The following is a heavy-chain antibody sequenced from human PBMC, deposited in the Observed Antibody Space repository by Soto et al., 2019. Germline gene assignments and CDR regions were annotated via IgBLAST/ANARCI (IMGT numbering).Heavy chain of an antibody. V-gene: IGHV1-2*02. J-gene: IGHJ4*02. D-gene: IGHD1-1*01. CDR1: GYTFSDYY. CDR3: AREPATAKPEGVDF. CDR2: INPNSGGT. Sequence: ASVKVSCKASGYTFSDYYIHWVRQAPGQGLEWMGWINPNSGGTKYAPKFQGGVTMTGDTSITTAYMELSRLRSGDTAVYYCAREPATAKPEGVDFWGQGTLVTVSS.